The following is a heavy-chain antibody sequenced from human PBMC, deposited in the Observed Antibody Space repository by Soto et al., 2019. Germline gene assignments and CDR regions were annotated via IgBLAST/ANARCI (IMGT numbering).Heavy chain of an antibody. CDR1: GGTFSSYA. CDR2: IIPIFGTA. D-gene: IGHD6-13*01. V-gene: IGHV1-69*01. J-gene: IGHJ4*02. Sequence: QVQLVQSGAEVKKPGSSVKVSCKASGGTFSSYAISWVRQAPGQGLEWMGGIIPIFGTANYAQKFQGRVTITADESTSTDYMELSSLRSEDTAVYYCAGTIDSSSWYNAHYWGQGTLVTVSS. CDR3: AGTIDSSSWYNAHY.